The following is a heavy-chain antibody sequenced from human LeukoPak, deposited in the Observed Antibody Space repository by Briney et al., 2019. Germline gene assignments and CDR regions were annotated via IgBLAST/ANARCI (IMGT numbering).Heavy chain of an antibody. CDR1: GFTFSSYD. J-gene: IGHJ4*02. Sequence: GGSLRLSCAASGFTFSSYDMHWVRQATGKGLEWVSAIGTAGDTYYLDSVKGRFTISRGDANNSLYLQMNSLRAGDTAVYYCARGYKYGDYIFDHWGLGTLVSVSS. D-gene: IGHD4-17*01. CDR3: ARGYKYGDYIFDH. V-gene: IGHV3-13*04. CDR2: IGTAGDT.